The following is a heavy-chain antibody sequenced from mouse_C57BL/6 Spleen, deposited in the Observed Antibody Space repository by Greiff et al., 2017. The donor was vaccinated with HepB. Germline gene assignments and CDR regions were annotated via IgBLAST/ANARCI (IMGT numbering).Heavy chain of an antibody. J-gene: IGHJ3*01. CDR2: ISGGGGNT. CDR1: GFTFSSYT. D-gene: IGHD3-3*01. Sequence: EVQLVESGGGLVKPGGSLKLSCAASGFTFSSYTMSWVRQTPEKRLEWVATISGGGGNTYYPDSVKGRFTISRDNAKNTLYLQMSSLRSEDTALYYCAARDGGWFAYWGQGTLVTVSA. CDR3: AARDGGWFAY. V-gene: IGHV5-9*01.